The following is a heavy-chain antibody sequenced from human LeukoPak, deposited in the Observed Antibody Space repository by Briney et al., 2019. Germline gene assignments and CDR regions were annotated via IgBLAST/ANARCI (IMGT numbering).Heavy chain of an antibody. J-gene: IGHJ5*02. V-gene: IGHV4-39*01. CDR2: IFYSGST. CDR3: ARQGYISGQGFRNNLFDP. Sequence: PSETLSLTCTVSGGSISSSSLYWGWIRQPPGKGLEWIGTIFYSGSTYYNPSLRSRVTMSVDTSKNQFSLRLSSVTAADTAVYYCARQGYISGQGFRNNLFDPWGQGSLVTVSS. D-gene: IGHD6-19*01. CDR1: GGSISSSSLY.